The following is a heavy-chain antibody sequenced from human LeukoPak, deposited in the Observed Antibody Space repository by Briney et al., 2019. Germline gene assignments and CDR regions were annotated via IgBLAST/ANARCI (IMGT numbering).Heavy chain of an antibody. Sequence: GGSLRLSCAASGFTFSSYAMSWVRQAPGKGLEWVSAISGSGGSTYYADSVKGRFTISRDNSKNTLYLQMNSLRAEDTAVYYCAKDRGSRYYDFWSGYYLPLDLDYWGQGTLVTVSS. CDR1: GFTFSSYA. D-gene: IGHD3-3*01. V-gene: IGHV3-23*01. CDR3: AKDRGSRYYDFWSGYYLPLDLDY. CDR2: ISGSGGST. J-gene: IGHJ4*02.